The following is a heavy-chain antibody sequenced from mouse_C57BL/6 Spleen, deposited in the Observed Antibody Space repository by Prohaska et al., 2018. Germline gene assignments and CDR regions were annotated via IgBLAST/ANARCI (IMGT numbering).Heavy chain of an antibody. V-gene: IGHV1-55*01. CDR3: ATGGSRLDY. CDR1: GYTFPSYW. CDR2: IYPGSGST. J-gene: IGHJ2*01. D-gene: IGHD1-1*01. Sequence: KMSCKASGYTFPSYWITWVKQRLVQGLEWIGDIYPGSGSTNYNEKFKSKATLTVDTSSSTAYMQLSSLTSEDSAVYYCATGGSRLDYWGQGTTLTVSS.